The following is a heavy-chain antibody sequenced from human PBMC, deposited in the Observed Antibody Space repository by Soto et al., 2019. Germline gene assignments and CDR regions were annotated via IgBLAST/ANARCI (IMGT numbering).Heavy chain of an antibody. D-gene: IGHD3-22*01. V-gene: IGHV4-59*01. CDR1: GGSISSYY. CDR2: IYYSGST. Sequence: SETLSLTCTVSGGSISSYYWSWVRQPPGKGLEWIGYIYYSGSTNYNPSLKSRVTISVDTSKNQFSLKLSSVTAADTAVYYCAKAMYASSGYYDYCGQGTLVIVSS. CDR3: AKAMYASSGYYDY. J-gene: IGHJ4*02.